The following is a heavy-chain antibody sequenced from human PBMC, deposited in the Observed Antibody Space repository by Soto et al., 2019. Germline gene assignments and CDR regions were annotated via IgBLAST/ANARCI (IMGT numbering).Heavy chain of an antibody. J-gene: IGHJ6*02. D-gene: IGHD2-2*01. CDR1: GGTFSSYA. CDR2: IIPIFGTA. Sequence: QVQLVQSGAEVKKPGSSVKVSCKASGGTFSSYAISWVRQAPGQGFEWMGGIIPIFGTANYAQKFQGRVTITADESTSTAYMQLSSLRSEDTAVYYCARDRDIVLVPAADYYYYYYGMDVWGQGTTVTVSS. CDR3: ARDRDIVLVPAADYYYYYYGMDV. V-gene: IGHV1-69*12.